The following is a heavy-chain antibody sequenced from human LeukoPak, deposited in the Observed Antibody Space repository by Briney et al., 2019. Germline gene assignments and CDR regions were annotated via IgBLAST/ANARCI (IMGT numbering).Heavy chain of an antibody. D-gene: IGHD3-10*01. CDR2: IYYSGRN. CDR3: ARSSGSYLYYGMDV. V-gene: IGHV4-59*01. Sequence: SETLSLTCNVSGGSISSYSWTWIRQPPGKGLEWIGPIYYSGRNNYNPSLRSRVTISVDTSRNQFSLRLRSVTAADSAVYYCARSSGSYLYYGMDVWGQGTTVTVSS. CDR1: GGSISSYS. J-gene: IGHJ6*02.